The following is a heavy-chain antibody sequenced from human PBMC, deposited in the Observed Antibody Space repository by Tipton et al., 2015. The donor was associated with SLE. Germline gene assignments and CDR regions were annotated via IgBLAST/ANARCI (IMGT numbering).Heavy chain of an antibody. CDR3: AKRGGTYYYDSSGYDSCHY. J-gene: IGHJ4*02. CDR2: ISVSGGST. V-gene: IGHV3-23*01. D-gene: IGHD3-22*01. Sequence: SLRLSCAASGFTFSSHSMSWVRQAPGKGLEWVSSISVSGGSTYYAVSVKGRFTISRDNSRNTLYLQMNSLRAEDTAIYYCAKRGGTYYYDSSGYDSCHYGGQRPRVTVSS. CDR1: GFTFSSHS.